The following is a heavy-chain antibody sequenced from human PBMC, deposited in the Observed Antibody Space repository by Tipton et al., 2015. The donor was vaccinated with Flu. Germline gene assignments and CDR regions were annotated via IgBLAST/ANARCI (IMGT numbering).Heavy chain of an antibody. CDR1: GYTFGGYF. Sequence: QLVQSGAEVKKPGASVNVSCKTSGYTFGGYFLHWVRQAPGQGLEWMGRINPHSGGTNYAQKFQGRITITRDTSTATMYMELSSLRSDDTAVYYCARVGAWKEQEFWGEGTMVNVSS. V-gene: IGHV1-2*06. CDR2: INPHSGGT. D-gene: IGHD3-10*01. CDR3: ARVGAWKEQEF. J-gene: IGHJ4*02.